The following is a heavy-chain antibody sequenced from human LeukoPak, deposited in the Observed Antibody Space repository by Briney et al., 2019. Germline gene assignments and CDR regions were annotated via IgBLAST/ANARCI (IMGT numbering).Heavy chain of an antibody. J-gene: IGHJ3*02. Sequence: SETLSLTCTVSGYSISSGYYWGWIRQPPGKGLEWIGSIYHSGSTYYTPSLKSRVTISVDTSKNQFSLRLSSVTAADTAVYYCARSERAAAGRDAFDIWGQGTMVTVSS. CDR2: IYHSGST. CDR3: ARSERAAAGRDAFDI. V-gene: IGHV4-38-2*02. CDR1: GYSISSGYY. D-gene: IGHD6-13*01.